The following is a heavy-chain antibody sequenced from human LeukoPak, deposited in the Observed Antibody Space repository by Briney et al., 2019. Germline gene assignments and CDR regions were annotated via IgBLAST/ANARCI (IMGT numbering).Heavy chain of an antibody. Sequence: GGSLRLSCEVSGFTFTDYWMNWVRQAPGKGPEWVASIRQEGSEKTYVDSVKRRFAISRENTKNSLSLQLNGLRAEDTAVYYCARDGAAAGLYFDLWGQGTLVSLSS. D-gene: IGHD6-13*01. CDR3: ARDGAAAGLYFDL. CDR1: GFTFTDYW. J-gene: IGHJ4*01. V-gene: IGHV3-7*01. CDR2: IRQEGSEK.